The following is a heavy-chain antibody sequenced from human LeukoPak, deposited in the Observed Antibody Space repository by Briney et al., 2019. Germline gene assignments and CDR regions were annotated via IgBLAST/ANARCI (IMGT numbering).Heavy chain of an antibody. J-gene: IGHJ3*02. CDR3: ARHQKDSYDSIFHAFEI. CDR2: LYHSGKT. Sequence: SETLSLTCAVSGGSTSSYYWSWIRQPLGRGLEWIGCLYHSGKTIYNPSLKSRVTISVDTSKNQFSLMLNSVTAADTATYYCARHQKDSYDSIFHAFEIWGQGTMATVSS. D-gene: IGHD3-22*01. CDR1: GGSTSSYY. V-gene: IGHV4-59*03.